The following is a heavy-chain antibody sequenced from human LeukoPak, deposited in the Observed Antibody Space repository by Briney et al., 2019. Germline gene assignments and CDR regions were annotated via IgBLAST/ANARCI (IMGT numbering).Heavy chain of an antibody. CDR3: ATLRVSYEDSSGYDY. Sequence: GASVKVSCKASGYTFSDYFIHWVRQAPGQGLEWMGIINPRGFHASYAEKFQGRVAMTGDTSASTAYMELRSLRSDDTAVYCCATLRVSYEDSSGYDYWGQGTLVTVSS. D-gene: IGHD3-22*01. J-gene: IGHJ4*02. CDR2: INPRGFHA. CDR1: GYTFSDYF. V-gene: IGHV1-46*01.